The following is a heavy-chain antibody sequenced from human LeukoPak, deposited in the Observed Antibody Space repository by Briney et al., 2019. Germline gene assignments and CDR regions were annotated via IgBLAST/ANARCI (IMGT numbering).Heavy chain of an antibody. CDR1: GGSISSYY. Sequence: SETLSLTCTVSGGSISSYYWSWIRQPPGKGLEWIGYIYYSGSTNYNPSLKSRVTISVDTSKNQFSLKLSSVTAADTAVYYCARDIYGYNSGNWFDPWGQGTLVTVSS. D-gene: IGHD5-24*01. V-gene: IGHV4-59*01. J-gene: IGHJ5*02. CDR3: ARDIYGYNSGNWFDP. CDR2: IYYSGST.